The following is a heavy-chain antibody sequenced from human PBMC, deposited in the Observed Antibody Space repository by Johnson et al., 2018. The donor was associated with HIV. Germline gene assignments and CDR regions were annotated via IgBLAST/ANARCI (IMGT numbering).Heavy chain of an antibody. Sequence: QVQVVESGGGVVQPGRSLRLSCAASGFTFSSYGMHWVRQAPGKGLEWVAVIWYDGSNKYYADSVKGRFTISRDNSKNTLYLQMNSLRAEDTAVYYCASIAARRVSAFDIWGQGTMVTVSS. V-gene: IGHV3-33*01. J-gene: IGHJ3*02. D-gene: IGHD6-6*01. CDR3: ASIAARRVSAFDI. CDR1: GFTFSSYG. CDR2: IWYDGSNK.